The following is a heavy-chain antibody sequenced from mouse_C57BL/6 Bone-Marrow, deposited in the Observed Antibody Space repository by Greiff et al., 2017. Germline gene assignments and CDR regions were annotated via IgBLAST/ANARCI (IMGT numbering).Heavy chain of an antibody. CDR1: GYSFTGYY. V-gene: IGHV1-42*01. D-gene: IGHD2-5*01. Sequence: EVQLQQSGPELVKPGASVKISCKASGYSFTGYYMNWVKQSPEKSLEWIGEINPSTGGTTYNQKFKAKATLTVDKSSSTAYMQLKSLTSEDSAVXYCARRGYSNYGFDYWGQGTTLTVSS. CDR2: INPSTGGT. J-gene: IGHJ2*01. CDR3: ARRGYSNYGFDY.